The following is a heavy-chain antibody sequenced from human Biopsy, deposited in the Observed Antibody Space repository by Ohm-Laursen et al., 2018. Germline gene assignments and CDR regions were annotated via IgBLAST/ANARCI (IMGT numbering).Heavy chain of an antibody. CDR3: AKSQRGPYYDFWSGQNEGNWFDP. CDR2: ISYDGSNK. CDR1: GFTFSSYG. D-gene: IGHD3-3*01. V-gene: IGHV3-30*18. Sequence: SLRLSCAASGFTFSSYGMHWVRQAPGKGLEWVAVISYDGSNKYYADSVKGRFTISRDNSKNTLYLQMNSLRAEDTAVYYCAKSQRGPYYDFWSGQNEGNWFDPWGQGTLVTVSS. J-gene: IGHJ5*02.